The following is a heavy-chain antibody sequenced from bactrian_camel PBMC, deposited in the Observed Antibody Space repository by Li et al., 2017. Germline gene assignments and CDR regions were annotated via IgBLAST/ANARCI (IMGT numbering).Heavy chain of an antibody. V-gene: IGHV3S53*01. Sequence: HVQLVESGGGSVQAGGSLRLSCKASEYNIRADNHYCMGWFRQAPGREREGVAGIDSFGRTSYADSVKGRFTISVDGAGNTLYLQMNGLQPEDTAMYYCAASRLGSTINWRHERRWGYWGQGTQVTVS. D-gene: IGHD4*01. CDR1: EYNIRADN. CDR2: IDSFGRT. J-gene: IGHJ4*01. CDR3: AASRLGSTINWRHERRWGY.